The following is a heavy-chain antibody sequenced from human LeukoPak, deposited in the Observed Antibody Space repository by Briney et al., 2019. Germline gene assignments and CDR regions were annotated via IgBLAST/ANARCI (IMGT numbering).Heavy chain of an antibody. Sequence: ASVKVSCKASGYTFTNYYIHWVRQAPGQGLEWMGWINPNGGATNYAQKFQGRVTMTRDTSISTAYMELSRLRSDDTAVYYCAREPSDTAMVYPDYWGQGTLVTVSS. J-gene: IGHJ4*02. CDR3: AREPSDTAMVYPDY. D-gene: IGHD5-18*01. V-gene: IGHV1-2*02. CDR2: INPNGGAT. CDR1: GYTFTNYY.